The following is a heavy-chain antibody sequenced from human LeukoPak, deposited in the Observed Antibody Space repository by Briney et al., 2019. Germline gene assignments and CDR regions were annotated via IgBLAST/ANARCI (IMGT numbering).Heavy chain of an antibody. Sequence: GGSLRLSCAASGFTFSSYEMNWVRQAPGKGLEWVSYISSSGSTIYYADSVKGRFTISRDNAKNSLYLQMNSLRAEDTAVYYCARKMATISVAFDYWGQGTLVTVSS. CDR2: ISSSGSTI. V-gene: IGHV3-48*03. CDR1: GFTFSSYE. CDR3: ARKMATISVAFDY. D-gene: IGHD5-24*01. J-gene: IGHJ4*02.